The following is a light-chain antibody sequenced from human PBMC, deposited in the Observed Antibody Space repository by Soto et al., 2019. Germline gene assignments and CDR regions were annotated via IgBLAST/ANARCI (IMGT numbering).Light chain of an antibody. CDR2: DAS. J-gene: IGKJ1*01. CDR3: QQYGSAPTWT. CDR1: QSVRSSY. V-gene: IGKV3D-20*01. Sequence: EIVLTQSPATLSLSPGERATLSCGASQSVRSSYVAWFQQKPGLAPRLLIYDASSRATGIPDRFRGSGSGTDFTLTISRLEPEDFAVYYCQQYGSAPTWTFGQGTKVDIK.